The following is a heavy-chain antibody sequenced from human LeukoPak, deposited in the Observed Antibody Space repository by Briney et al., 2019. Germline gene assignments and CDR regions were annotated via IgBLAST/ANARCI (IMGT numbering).Heavy chain of an antibody. CDR1: GFTFSSYE. CDR2: ISSSGSTI. Sequence: GGSLRLSCAASGFTFSSYEMNWVRQAPGKGLEWVSYISSSGSTIYYADSVKGRFTISRDNAKNSLYLQMNSLRAEDTAVYYCARDRSYYDSSGYYPPGYFDYWGQGTLVTVSS. V-gene: IGHV3-48*03. CDR3: ARDRSYYDSSGYYPPGYFDY. J-gene: IGHJ4*02. D-gene: IGHD3-22*01.